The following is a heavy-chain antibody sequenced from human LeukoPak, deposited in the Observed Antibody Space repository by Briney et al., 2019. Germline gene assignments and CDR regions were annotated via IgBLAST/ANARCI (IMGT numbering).Heavy chain of an antibody. Sequence: ASVKVSCKACGYTFTSYYMHWVRQAPGQGLEWMGRINPNSGGTNYAQKFQGRVTMTRDTSISTAYMELSRLRSDDTAVYYCARTLTYYYDSSGYLLRAQNDYWGQGTLVTVSS. CDR3: ARTLTYYYDSSGYLLRAQNDY. CDR1: GYTFTSYY. J-gene: IGHJ4*02. D-gene: IGHD3-22*01. V-gene: IGHV1-2*06. CDR2: INPNSGGT.